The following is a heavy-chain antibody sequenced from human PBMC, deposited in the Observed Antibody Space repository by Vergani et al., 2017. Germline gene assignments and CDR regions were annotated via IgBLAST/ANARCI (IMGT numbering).Heavy chain of an antibody. V-gene: IGHV4-34*01. CDR1: GRSFSGYY. J-gene: IGHJ4*02. Sequence: QVQLQQWGAGLLKPSETLSLTCAVYGRSFSGYYWSWIRQPPGKGLEWIGEINHSGSTNYNPSLNSRVTISVDTSKNQFSLKLRSVTAAGTAVYYCARVGRDCGVPTADYFDYWGQGTLVTVSS. CDR2: INHSGST. CDR3: ARVGRDCGVPTADYFDY. D-gene: IGHD4-17*01.